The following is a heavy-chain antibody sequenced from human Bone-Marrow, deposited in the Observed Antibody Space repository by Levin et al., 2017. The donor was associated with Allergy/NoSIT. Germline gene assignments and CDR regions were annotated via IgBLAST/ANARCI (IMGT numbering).Heavy chain of an antibody. CDR1: GFSLSTNGVL. D-gene: IGHD3-3*01. J-gene: IGHJ4*02. CDR2: IDWDGDK. V-gene: IGHV2-70*04. CDR3: ARSGIFGEVSQMGPFFDY. Sequence: ESGPTLVKPTQTLTLTCTFSGFSLSTNGVLLSWIRQSPGKALEWLARIDWDGDKFYRPSLKSRLAISKDTSRKQVVLTMTTMDPVDTGTYFCARSGIFGEVSQMGPFFDYWGRGIAVTVSS.